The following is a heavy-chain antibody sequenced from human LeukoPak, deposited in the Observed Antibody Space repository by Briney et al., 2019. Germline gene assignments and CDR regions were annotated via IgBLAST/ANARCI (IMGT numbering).Heavy chain of an antibody. J-gene: IGHJ3*02. CDR3: VRVVRAYCGGDCRDAFDI. V-gene: IGHV1-2*02. CDR1: VYTFTGYY. Sequence: ASVKVSCKTSVYTFTGYYMHWVRQAPGQGLEWMGWITPNSGGTNSAQKFQGRVTMTRDTSISTAYMELSRLRSDDTAVYYCVRVVRAYCGGDCRDAFDIWGQGTMVTVSS. CDR2: ITPNSGGT. D-gene: IGHD2-21*02.